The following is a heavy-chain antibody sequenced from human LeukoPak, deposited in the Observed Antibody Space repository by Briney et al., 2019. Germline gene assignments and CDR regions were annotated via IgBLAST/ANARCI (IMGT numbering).Heavy chain of an antibody. Sequence: SETLSLTCTVSGGSISSSNYYWGWIRQPPGKGLEWIGSIYYSGSTYYNPSLKSRVTISVDTSKNQFSLKLSSVTAADTAVYYCARGTSMVRGVIMSYWGQGTLVTVSS. CDR1: GGSISSSNYY. CDR3: ARGTSMVRGVIMSY. CDR2: IYYSGST. V-gene: IGHV4-39*01. J-gene: IGHJ4*02. D-gene: IGHD3-10*01.